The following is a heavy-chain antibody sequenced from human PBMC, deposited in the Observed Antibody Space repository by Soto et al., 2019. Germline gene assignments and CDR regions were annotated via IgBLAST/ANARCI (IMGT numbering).Heavy chain of an antibody. CDR1: VCSISSGGYS. CDR3: ARAYSKYFDD. D-gene: IGHD4-4*01. Sequence: QVQLQESGPGLVKPSQTLSLTCTVSVCSISSGGYSWSWIRQHQGKGLEWIGYIYYSVRSYYNPSLKSRVTISVDTSKNQFALELSYVTAADTAVYYCARAYSKYFDDWGKGNLVTVSS. J-gene: IGHJ4*02. V-gene: IGHV4-31*03. CDR2: IYYSVRS.